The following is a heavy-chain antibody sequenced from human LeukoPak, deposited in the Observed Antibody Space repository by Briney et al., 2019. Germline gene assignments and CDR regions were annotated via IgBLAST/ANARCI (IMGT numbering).Heavy chain of an antibody. Sequence: SETLSLNCTVTGDSISSYYWSWIRQPPGKGLEWIGYIFYSGSTNYNPSLKSRVTISVATSKNQFSLKLSSVTAADTALYYCARVVRGAMDVWGQGTTVTVSS. J-gene: IGHJ6*02. CDR2: IFYSGST. V-gene: IGHV4-59*08. CDR3: ARVVRGAMDV. D-gene: IGHD3-16*01. CDR1: GDSISSYY.